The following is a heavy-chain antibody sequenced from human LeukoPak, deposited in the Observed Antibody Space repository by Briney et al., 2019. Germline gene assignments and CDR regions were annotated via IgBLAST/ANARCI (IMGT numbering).Heavy chain of an antibody. J-gene: IGHJ2*01. CDR2: INPSRNT. CDR1: GGSFSGYY. V-gene: IGHV4-34*01. CDR3: ARAGYCSGGSCTSLNWYFDL. D-gene: IGHD2-15*01. Sequence: SETLSLTCAVFGGSFSGYYWNWIRQPPGKGLEWIGQINPSRNTNYNPSLKSRVTISVDKSKNQFSLKLSSVTAADTAVYYCARAGYCSGGSCTSLNWYFDLWGRGTLVTVSS.